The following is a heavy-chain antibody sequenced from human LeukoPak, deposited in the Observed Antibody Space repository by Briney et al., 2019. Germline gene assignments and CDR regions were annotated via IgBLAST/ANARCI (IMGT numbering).Heavy chain of an antibody. CDR1: GFTFSTCW. CDR2: IKQDGSER. Sequence: GGSLRLSCAASGFTFSTCWMTWVRQAPGKGLEWVANIKQDGSERYYVDSVKGRFTISRDNAKGSLYLQMSSLRAEDTAVYYCAKYDFSGGDYWGQGTLVTVSS. D-gene: IGHD3-3*01. CDR3: AKYDFSGGDY. J-gene: IGHJ4*02. V-gene: IGHV3-7*01.